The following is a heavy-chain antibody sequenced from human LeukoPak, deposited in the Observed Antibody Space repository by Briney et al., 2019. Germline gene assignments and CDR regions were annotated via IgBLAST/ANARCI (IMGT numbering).Heavy chain of an antibody. CDR2: INPNSGGT. J-gene: IGHJ6*03. CDR1: GYTFTGYY. CDR3: ARVPAGYMVLCPHHMDV. Sequence: ASVKVSFKASGYTFTGYYMHWVRQAPGQGLEGMGWINPNSGGTNYAQKLQGMVTMTRDPSSSTAYMELSRLRSDDTAVYYCARVPAGYMVLCPHHMDVWGKGTTATISS. D-gene: IGHD2-8*01. V-gene: IGHV1-2*02.